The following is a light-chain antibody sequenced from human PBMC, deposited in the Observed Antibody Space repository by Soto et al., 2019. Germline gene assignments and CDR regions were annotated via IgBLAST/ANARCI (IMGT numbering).Light chain of an antibody. CDR3: QQRSNWLALT. Sequence: DIVLTHSPATLSLSPGERATLSCRASQSVSSYLAWYQQKPGQAPRLLIYDASNRATGIPARFSGSGSGTDFTLTISSLEPEDFAVYYCQQRSNWLALTFGGGTKVDIK. J-gene: IGKJ4*01. CDR1: QSVSSY. CDR2: DAS. V-gene: IGKV3-11*01.